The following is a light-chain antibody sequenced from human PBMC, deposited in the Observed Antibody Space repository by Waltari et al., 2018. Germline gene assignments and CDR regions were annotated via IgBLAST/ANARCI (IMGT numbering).Light chain of an antibody. CDR2: SDD. J-gene: IGLJ1*01. CDR1: DSHVGNDY. CDR3: GTWDSSLSAGV. Sequence: QSVLTQPPSVSAAPGQKVTISSSGRDSHVGNDYVSWYPQLPGRAPKLLIYSDDNRPSGIPDRFSGSKSGTSATLAITGLQTGDEADYFCGTWDSSLSAGVFGTGTKVTVL. V-gene: IGLV1-51*01.